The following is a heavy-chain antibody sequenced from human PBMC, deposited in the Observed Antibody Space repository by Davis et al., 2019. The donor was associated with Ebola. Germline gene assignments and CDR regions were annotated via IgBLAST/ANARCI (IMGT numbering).Heavy chain of an antibody. D-gene: IGHD2/OR15-2a*01. V-gene: IGHV5-51*01. CDR3: ARQEALYGSIDN. CDR1: GYSFTNYW. CDR2: IYPRDSDI. Sequence: KVSCKGSGYSFTNYWIGWVRQMPGKGLEWMGIIYPRDSDIRYRPSFEGQVTISVDRSSSTAYLQWSSLKASDSAMYYCARQEALYGSIDNWGQGTLVTVSS. J-gene: IGHJ4*02.